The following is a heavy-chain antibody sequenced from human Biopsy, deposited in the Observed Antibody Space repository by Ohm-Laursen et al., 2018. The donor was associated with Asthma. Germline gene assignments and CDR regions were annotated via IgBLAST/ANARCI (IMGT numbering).Heavy chain of an antibody. CDR1: GFTFSSYS. D-gene: IGHD5-24*01. J-gene: IGHJ4*02. Sequence: SLRLSCSASGFTFSSYSMNWVRQAPGKGLEWVSAISGSGGSTYYADSMKGRFTISRDNSKNTLYLQMNSLRAEDTAVYYYAKESRRDGYNRRNYYFDYWGQGTLVTVSS. V-gene: IGHV3-23*01. CDR2: ISGSGGST. CDR3: AKESRRDGYNRRNYYFDY.